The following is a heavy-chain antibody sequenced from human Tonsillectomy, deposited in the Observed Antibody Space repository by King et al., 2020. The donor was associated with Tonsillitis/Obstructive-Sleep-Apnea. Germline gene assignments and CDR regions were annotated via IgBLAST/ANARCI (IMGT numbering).Heavy chain of an antibody. CDR1: GYTLTELS. Sequence: VQLVESGAEVKKPGASVKVSCKVSGYTLTELSIHWVRQAPGKGLEWMGGFDPEDGETIYAQKFQGRVTMTEDTSTETAYMELSSLRSEDTAVYYCATGDSGSFLIDYWGQGTLVTVSS. CDR3: ATGDSGSFLIDY. J-gene: IGHJ4*02. CDR2: FDPEDGET. V-gene: IGHV1-24*01. D-gene: IGHD1-26*01.